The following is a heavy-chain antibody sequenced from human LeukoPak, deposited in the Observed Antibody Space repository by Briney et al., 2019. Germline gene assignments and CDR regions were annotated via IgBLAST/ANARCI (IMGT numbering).Heavy chain of an antibody. Sequence: SETLSLTCAVFGGSISSYYWSWIRQPPGKGLEWIGYIYYSGSTNYNPSLKSRVTISVDTSKNQFSLKLSSVTAADTAVYYCARDITMIVVESTYFDIWGQGTMVTVSS. J-gene: IGHJ3*02. CDR2: IYYSGST. D-gene: IGHD3-22*01. CDR1: GGSISSYY. V-gene: IGHV4-59*12. CDR3: ARDITMIVVESTYFDI.